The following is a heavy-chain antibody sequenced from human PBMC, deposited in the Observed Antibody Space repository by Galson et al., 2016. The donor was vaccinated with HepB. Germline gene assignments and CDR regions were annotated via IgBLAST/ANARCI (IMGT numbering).Heavy chain of an antibody. CDR3: ATGIVVAGKYYYHYMDV. CDR2: IYSGEDT. D-gene: IGHD6-19*01. J-gene: IGHJ6*03. CDR1: GGSISSDCY. V-gene: IGHV4-39*01. Sequence: SETLSLTCIVSGGSISSDCYWGWIRQPPGRGLEWIGSIYSGEDTFYNPSLKSRVTISVDTSRNQVSLRLDSVTAADTGVYHCATGIVVAGKYYYHYMDVWGKGTTVTVSS.